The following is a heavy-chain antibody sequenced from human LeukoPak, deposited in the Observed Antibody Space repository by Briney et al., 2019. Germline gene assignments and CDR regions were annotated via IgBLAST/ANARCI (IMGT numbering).Heavy chain of an antibody. Sequence: SETLSLTCAVSGASISSSTYYWGWIRQPPGKGLEWIGSIYYSGSTYYNPSLKSRVTISVDTSKNQFSLKLSSVTAADTAVYYCARGGWRFLEWYKKDCWGQGTLVTVSS. V-gene: IGHV4-39*07. CDR3: ARGGWRFLEWYKKDC. CDR2: IYYSGST. J-gene: IGHJ4*02. CDR1: GASISSSTYY. D-gene: IGHD3-3*01.